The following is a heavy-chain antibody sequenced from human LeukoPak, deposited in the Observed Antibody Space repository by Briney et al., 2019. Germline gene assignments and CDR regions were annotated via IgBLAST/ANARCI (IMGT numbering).Heavy chain of an antibody. J-gene: IGHJ5*02. D-gene: IGHD1-26*01. CDR1: GDSIRTNNYF. V-gene: IGHV4-39*01. CDR3: ARRPGHTWDMGNWFDP. CDR2: ISYNGIT. Sequence: SETLSLTCSVSGDSIRTNNYFWGWIRQPPGMGLEWIGSISYNGITYYNPALKSRASVSVDTSKNQFSLNLNSVTAADTAIYYCARRPGHTWDMGNWFDPWGQGTLVTVSS.